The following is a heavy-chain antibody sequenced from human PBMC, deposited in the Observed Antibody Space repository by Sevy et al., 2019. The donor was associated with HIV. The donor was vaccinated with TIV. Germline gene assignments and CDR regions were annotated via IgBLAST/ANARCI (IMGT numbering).Heavy chain of an antibody. CDR3: ATTKDYYXXXGSXXXX. CDR2: XXXEXXXT. D-gene: IGHD3-22*01. Sequence: ASVKXSCKVSGSXXTKLSMHXVXXVXGXGXEWMXXXXXEXXXTIYARXFQGRVTMTEDTSTDTAYMVLSSLRSEDTAVYYCATTKDYYXXXGSXXXXWGXGTLVTVSS. V-gene: IGHV1-24*01. CDR1: GSXXTKLS. J-gene: IGHJ4*02.